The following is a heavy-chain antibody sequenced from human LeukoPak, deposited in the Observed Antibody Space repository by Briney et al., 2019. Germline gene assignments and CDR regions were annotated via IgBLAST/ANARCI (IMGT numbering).Heavy chain of an antibody. Sequence: GGPVKVSCKASGYTFTSYGISWVRQAPGQGLEWMGWISAYNGNTNYAQKLQGRVTMTTDTSTSTAYMELRSLRSGDTAVYYCARVIAAAGWFDPWGQGTLVTVSS. D-gene: IGHD6-13*01. V-gene: IGHV1-18*01. J-gene: IGHJ5*02. CDR2: ISAYNGNT. CDR3: ARVIAAAGWFDP. CDR1: GYTFTSYG.